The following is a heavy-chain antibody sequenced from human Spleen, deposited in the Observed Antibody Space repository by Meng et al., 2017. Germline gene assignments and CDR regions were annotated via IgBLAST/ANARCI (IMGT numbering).Heavy chain of an antibody. D-gene: IGHD2-21*01. Sequence: QVQLQESGPGLVKPSETLSLTCAVSGGSISSDTWWSWVRQPPGKGLEWIGEIYHTGSTNYNPSLKSRVTMSVDTSKNQFSLNLNSMTAADTAVYYCASFDHIPRRNYFDYWGQGTLVTVSS. CDR2: IYHTGST. J-gene: IGHJ4*02. V-gene: IGHV4-4*02. CDR1: GGSISSDTW. CDR3: ASFDHIPRRNYFDY.